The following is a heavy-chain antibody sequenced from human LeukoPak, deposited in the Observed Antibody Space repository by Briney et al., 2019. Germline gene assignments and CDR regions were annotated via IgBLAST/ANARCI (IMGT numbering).Heavy chain of an antibody. Sequence: SETLSLTCTVSGGSISSYYWSWIRQPPGKGLEWIGYIYYSGSTNYNPCLKSRVTISVDTSKNQFSLKLSSVTAADTAVYYCAGGELPGPFDYWGQGTLVTVSS. V-gene: IGHV4-59*01. CDR2: IYYSGST. J-gene: IGHJ4*02. D-gene: IGHD3-10*01. CDR1: GGSISSYY. CDR3: AGGELPGPFDY.